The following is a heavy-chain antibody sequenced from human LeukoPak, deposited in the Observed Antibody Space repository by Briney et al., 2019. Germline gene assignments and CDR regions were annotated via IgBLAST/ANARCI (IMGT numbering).Heavy chain of an antibody. V-gene: IGHV3-43*02. CDR2: ISGDGTTT. CDR1: GFTFADYF. CDR3: ATSHGWSPDH. Sequence: GGSLRLSCAASGFTFADYFMHWVRQAPGKGLECISFISGDGTTTYYRDSARGRFTISRDNSKNPLYLQLESLRADDTALYFCATSHGWSPDHWGQGTLVTVSS. D-gene: IGHD6-19*01. J-gene: IGHJ4*02.